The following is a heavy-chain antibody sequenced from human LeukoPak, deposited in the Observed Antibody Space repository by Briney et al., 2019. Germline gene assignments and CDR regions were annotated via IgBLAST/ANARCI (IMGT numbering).Heavy chain of an antibody. J-gene: IGHJ4*02. D-gene: IGHD3-10*01. Sequence: GGSLSLSCSASGLTVTNAWMNWVRQAPGEGLDWVGRIASKTDGGATDYAAPVKGRFTISRDDSKNTLNLQMNSLKTEDTAVYYCTTGIRGDWGQRTLVTVSS. CDR3: TTGIRGD. V-gene: IGHV3-15*07. CDR2: IASKTDGGAT. CDR1: GLTVTNAW.